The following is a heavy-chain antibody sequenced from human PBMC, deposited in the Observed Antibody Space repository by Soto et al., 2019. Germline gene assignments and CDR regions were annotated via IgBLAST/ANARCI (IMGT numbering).Heavy chain of an antibody. Sequence: SETLSLTCTVSGGTISRGDYYWSWIRQPPGKGLEWIGYIYYSGSTYYNPSLKSRVTISVDTSKNQFSLKLSSVTAADTAVYYCARSITMVRGVDGYGMDVWGQGTTVTVSS. CDR1: GGTISRGDYY. J-gene: IGHJ6*02. V-gene: IGHV4-30-4*01. CDR3: ARSITMVRGVDGYGMDV. CDR2: IYYSGST. D-gene: IGHD3-10*01.